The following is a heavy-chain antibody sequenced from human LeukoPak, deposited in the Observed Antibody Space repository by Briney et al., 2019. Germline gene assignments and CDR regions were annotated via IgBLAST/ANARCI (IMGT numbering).Heavy chain of an antibody. J-gene: IGHJ4*02. CDR1: GYSISSGYY. Sequence: SETLSLTCTVSGYSISSGYYWGWIRQPPGKGLEWIGSIYHSGSTYYNPSLKSRVTISVDTSKSQFSLKLRSVTAADTAVYYCARLPTVTFFDYWGQGTLVTVSS. V-gene: IGHV4-38-2*02. CDR3: ARLPTVTFFDY. D-gene: IGHD4-17*01. CDR2: IYHSGST.